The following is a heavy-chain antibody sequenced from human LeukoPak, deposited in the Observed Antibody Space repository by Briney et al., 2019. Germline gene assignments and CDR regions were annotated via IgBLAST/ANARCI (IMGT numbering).Heavy chain of an antibody. V-gene: IGHV3-23*01. CDR2: ISGSGGST. J-gene: IGHJ4*02. CDR3: AKGDNDILTDYYNSFDY. Sequence: GGSLRLSCAASGFTFSSYAMSWVRQAPGKGLEWVSAISGSGGSTYYADSVKGRSTISRDNSKTTPYLQMNSLRAEDTAIYYCAKGDNDILTDYYNSFDYWGQGTLVTVSS. CDR1: GFTFSSYA. D-gene: IGHD3-9*01.